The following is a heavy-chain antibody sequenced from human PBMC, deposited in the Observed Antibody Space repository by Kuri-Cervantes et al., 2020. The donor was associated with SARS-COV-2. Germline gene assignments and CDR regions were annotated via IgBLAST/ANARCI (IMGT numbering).Heavy chain of an antibody. CDR1: GGSFSGYY. Sequence: SETLSLTCAVYGGSFSGYYWSWICQPPGKGLEWIGEINHSGSTNYNPSLKSRVTISVDTSKNQFSLKLSSVTAADTAVYYCARGIAVAGYYYGMDVWGQGTTVTVSS. CDR3: ARGIAVAGYYYGMDV. J-gene: IGHJ6*02. V-gene: IGHV4-34*01. D-gene: IGHD6-19*01. CDR2: INHSGST.